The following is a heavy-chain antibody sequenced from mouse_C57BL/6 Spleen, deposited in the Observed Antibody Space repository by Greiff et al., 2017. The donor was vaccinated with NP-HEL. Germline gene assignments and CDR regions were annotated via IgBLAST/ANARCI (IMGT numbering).Heavy chain of an antibody. Sequence: VQLQQSDAELVKPGASVKISCKVSGYTFTDHTIHWMKQRPEQGLEWIGYIYPRDGSTKYNEKFKGKATLTADNSSSTAYMQLNSLTSEDSAVYFCAREGELRLRAMDYWGQGTSVTVSS. D-gene: IGHD3-2*02. CDR2: IYPRDGST. V-gene: IGHV1-78*01. J-gene: IGHJ4*01. CDR3: AREGELRLRAMDY. CDR1: GYTFTDHT.